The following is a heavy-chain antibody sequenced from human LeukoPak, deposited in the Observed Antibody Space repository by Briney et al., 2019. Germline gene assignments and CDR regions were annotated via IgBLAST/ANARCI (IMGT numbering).Heavy chain of an antibody. J-gene: IGHJ5*02. CDR1: GGSITSFF. Sequence: SETLSLTCSVSGGSITSFFWSWVRQPAGKGLEWIGHIYSSGSTNYNPSLKSRVTISVDTSKNQFSLKLSSVTAADTAVYYCARTIVGATHWFDPWGQGTLVTVSS. D-gene: IGHD1-26*01. V-gene: IGHV4-4*08. CDR3: ARTIVGATHWFDP. CDR2: IYSSGST.